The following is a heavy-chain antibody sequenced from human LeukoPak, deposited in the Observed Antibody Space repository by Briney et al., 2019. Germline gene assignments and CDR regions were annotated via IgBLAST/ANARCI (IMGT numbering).Heavy chain of an antibody. Sequence: GGSLRLSCAASGFTFGGHEMNWVRQAPGKGLEWLSYISTTGSTIYYADSVKGRFTNSRDNAKNSLYLQMNSLRVEDTAVYYCARADPYGDSTPDFWGQGTPVTVSS. V-gene: IGHV3-48*03. CDR3: ARADPYGDSTPDF. CDR2: ISTTGSTI. J-gene: IGHJ4*02. D-gene: IGHD4-17*01. CDR1: GFTFGGHE.